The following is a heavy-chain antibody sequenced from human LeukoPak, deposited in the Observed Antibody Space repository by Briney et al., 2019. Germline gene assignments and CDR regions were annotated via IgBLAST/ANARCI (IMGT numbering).Heavy chain of an antibody. J-gene: IGHJ6*02. CDR2: ISTYNGDT. CDR1: GYNLLNYG. CDR3: ARKGEPKSSNLYYYYGMDV. Sequence: ASVKVSCKASGYNLLNYGISWVRQAPGQGLEWMGWISTYNGDTKYAQKFQGRVTMNTDTSTNTAHMEPRSLISDDTAVYYCARKGEPKSSNLYYYYGMDVWGQGTTVTVSS. V-gene: IGHV1-18*01. D-gene: IGHD1-14*01.